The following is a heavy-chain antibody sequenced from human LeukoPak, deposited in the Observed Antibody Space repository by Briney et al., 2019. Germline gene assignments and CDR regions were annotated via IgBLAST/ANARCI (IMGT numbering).Heavy chain of an antibody. V-gene: IGHV4-38-2*02. CDR2: IYYSGSA. Sequence: SETLSLTCTVSGYSISSGYYWGWIRQPPGKGLEWIGYIYYSGSANYNPSLKSRVTISVDTSKNQFSLKLSSVTAADTAVYYCASIPKYRTTVTAHWGQGTLVTVSS. J-gene: IGHJ1*01. CDR1: GYSISSGYY. D-gene: IGHD4-17*01. CDR3: ASIPKYRTTVTAH.